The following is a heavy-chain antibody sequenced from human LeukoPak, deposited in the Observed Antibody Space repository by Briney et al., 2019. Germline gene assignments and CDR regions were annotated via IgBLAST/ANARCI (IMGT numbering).Heavy chain of an antibody. J-gene: IGHJ4*02. CDR2: IYYSGST. CDR3: ARRLQTNFDY. CDR1: GGSISSYY. Sequence: PSETLSLTCTVSGGSISSYYWSWIRQPPGKGLEWIGYIYYSGSTNYNPSLKSRVTISVDTSKNQFSLKLSSVTAADTAVYYCARRLQTNFDYWGQGTLVTVSS. V-gene: IGHV4-59*08.